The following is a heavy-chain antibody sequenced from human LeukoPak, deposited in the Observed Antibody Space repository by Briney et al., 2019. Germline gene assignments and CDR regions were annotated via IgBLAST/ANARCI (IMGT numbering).Heavy chain of an antibody. CDR2: IRYDGNYI. Sequence: HPGGSLRLSCAASGFTFSSYGMHWVRQAAGKGLEWVAFIRYDGNYIYHADSVRGRFTISRDNSKSTLYLQMTSLRAEDTAVYYCAKDRYGGNSDHWGQGTLVTVSS. V-gene: IGHV3-30*02. D-gene: IGHD4-23*01. CDR1: GFTFSSYG. J-gene: IGHJ4*02. CDR3: AKDRYGGNSDH.